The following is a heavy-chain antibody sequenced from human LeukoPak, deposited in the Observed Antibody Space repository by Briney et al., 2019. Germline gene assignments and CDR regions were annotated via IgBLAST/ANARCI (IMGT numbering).Heavy chain of an antibody. CDR3: AGERGLDY. CDR1: GFIFSNYW. J-gene: IGHJ4*02. CDR2: INQDGSEK. V-gene: IGHV3-7*01. Sequence: GSLRLSCAASGFIFSNYWMSWVRQAPGKGLEWVANINQDGSEKYYVDSVKGRFIISRDNAKSSLYLQMNSLRVEDTAVYYCAGERGLDYWGQGTLVTVSS.